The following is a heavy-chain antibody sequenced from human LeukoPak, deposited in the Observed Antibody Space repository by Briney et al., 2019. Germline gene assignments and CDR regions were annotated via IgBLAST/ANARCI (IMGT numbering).Heavy chain of an antibody. CDR2: IKSKTDGGTT. V-gene: IGHV3-15*01. J-gene: IGHJ4*02. Sequence: GGSLRLSCAASGFTFSNAWMSWVRQAPGKGLEWVGRIKSKTDGGTTDYAAPVKGRFTISRDDSKNTLYLQMNSLKTEDTAVYYCTTAAFPPDPPWLVRVPDYWGQGTLVTVSS. CDR3: TTAAFPPDPPWLVRVPDY. CDR1: GFTFSNAW. D-gene: IGHD6-19*01.